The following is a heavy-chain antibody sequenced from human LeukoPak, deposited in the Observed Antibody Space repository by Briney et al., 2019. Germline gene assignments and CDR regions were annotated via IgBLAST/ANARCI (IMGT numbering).Heavy chain of an antibody. V-gene: IGHV3-21*01. CDR2: IGSSSSYI. CDR1: GFTFSSYS. CDR3: ARDMYSSRGNDAFDI. Sequence: PGGSLRLSCAASGFTFSSYSMNWVRQAPGKGLEWVSSIGSSSSYIYYADSVKGRFTISRDNAKNSLYLQMNSLRAEDTAVYYCARDMYSSRGNDAFDIWGQGTMVTVSS. J-gene: IGHJ3*02. D-gene: IGHD6-13*01.